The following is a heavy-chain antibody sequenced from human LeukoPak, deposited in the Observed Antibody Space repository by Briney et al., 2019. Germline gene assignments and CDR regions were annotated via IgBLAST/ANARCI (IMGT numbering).Heavy chain of an antibody. CDR1: GGSISSYY. V-gene: IGHV4-59*08. CDR2: IYYSGSS. J-gene: IGHJ2*01. Sequence: SETLSLTCTVSGGSISSYYWSWIRQPPGKGLEWIGYIYYSGSSNYSPSLKSRVTISVDTSKNQFSLKLSSVTAPDTAVYYCARRVYSGSYNWYFDLWGRGTLVTVSS. D-gene: IGHD1-26*01. CDR3: ARRVYSGSYNWYFDL.